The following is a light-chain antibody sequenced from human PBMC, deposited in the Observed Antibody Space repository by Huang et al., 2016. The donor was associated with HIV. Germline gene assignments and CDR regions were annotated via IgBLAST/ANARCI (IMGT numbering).Light chain of an antibody. CDR1: QTFLYNSKSDSF. CDR3: QQYSTIPT. Sequence: DIVVTQSPDSLAVSLGARATINCKSSQTFLYNSKSDSFIAWYQQRPGQSPKLSMHGAAARQSGVPERFSGSVSETNFTLTINGLQPEDVAIYFCQQYSTIPTFGGGTKVDI. J-gene: IGKJ4*01. V-gene: IGKV4-1*01. CDR2: GAA.